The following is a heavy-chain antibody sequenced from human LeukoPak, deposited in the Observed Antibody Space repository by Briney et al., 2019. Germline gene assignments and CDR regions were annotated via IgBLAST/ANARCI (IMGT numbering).Heavy chain of an antibody. Sequence: SLRLFCTASGFTFGDYAMIWFRHAPGKGRVGVGFITSKAYGGTTENAASVRGRYPSSRDDSTSIAELQMNSLETEDTAVYYCTRDNRDYYDSSALFWGQGALGTVSS. CDR2: ITSKAYGGTT. CDR1: GFTFGDYA. D-gene: IGHD3-22*01. V-gene: IGHV3-49*03. J-gene: IGHJ4*02. CDR3: TRDNRDYYDSSALF.